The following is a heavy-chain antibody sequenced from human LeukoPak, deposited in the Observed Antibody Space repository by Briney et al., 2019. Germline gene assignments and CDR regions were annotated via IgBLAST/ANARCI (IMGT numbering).Heavy chain of an antibody. V-gene: IGHV4-39*01. CDR2: IYYSGST. CDR1: GGSISSSSYY. Sequence: SETLSLTCTVSGGSISSSSYYWGWIRQPPGKGLEWIGSIYYSGSTYYNPSPKSRVTISVDTSKNQFSLKLSSVTAADTAVYYCARRSGSGWSRAEYFQHWGQGTLVTVSS. D-gene: IGHD6-19*01. CDR3: ARRSGSGWSRAEYFQH. J-gene: IGHJ1*01.